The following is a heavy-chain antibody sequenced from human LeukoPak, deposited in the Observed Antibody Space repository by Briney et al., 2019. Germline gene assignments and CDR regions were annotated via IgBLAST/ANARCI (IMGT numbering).Heavy chain of an antibody. CDR3: ARERKDCSSTSCDPRFDP. CDR1: GFAFSSYA. V-gene: IGHV3-30-3*01. CDR2: ISYDGSNK. D-gene: IGHD2-2*01. Sequence: PGGSLRLSCAASGFAFSSYAMHWVRQAPGKGLEWVAVISYDGSNKYYADSVKGRFTISRDNSKNTLYLQMNSLRAEDTAVYYCARERKDCSSTSCDPRFDPWGQGTLVTVSS. J-gene: IGHJ5*02.